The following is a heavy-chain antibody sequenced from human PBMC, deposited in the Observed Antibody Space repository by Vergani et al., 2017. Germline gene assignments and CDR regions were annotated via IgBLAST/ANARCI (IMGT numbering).Heavy chain of an antibody. V-gene: IGHV4-31*03. Sequence: QVQLQESGPGLVKPSQTLSLTCTVSGGSISSGGYYWSWIRQHPGKGLEWIGNIYYSGNTYYNPSLESRLTISIDTSRNQFSLQMRSVTAADTAVYYCARERGLGCSSTSCYTGWFDPWGQGTLVTVSS. J-gene: IGHJ5*02. CDR1: GGSISSGGYY. D-gene: IGHD2-2*02. CDR2: IYYSGNT. CDR3: ARERGLGCSSTSCYTGWFDP.